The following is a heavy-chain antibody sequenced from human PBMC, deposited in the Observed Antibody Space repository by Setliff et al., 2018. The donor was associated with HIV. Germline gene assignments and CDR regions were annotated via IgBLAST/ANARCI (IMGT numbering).Heavy chain of an antibody. D-gene: IGHD5-12*01. CDR1: GGSISNYY. V-gene: IGHV4-59*01. CDR3: AREWLQHTGDDAFDI. Sequence: KPSETLSLTCTVSGGSISNYYWSWLRQPPGKGLEWIGYISYTGSTNYNPSLKSRVTISVDTSKNQFSLKLSSVTAADTAVYYCAREWLQHTGDDAFDIWGQGTMVTVSS. J-gene: IGHJ3*02. CDR2: ISYTGST.